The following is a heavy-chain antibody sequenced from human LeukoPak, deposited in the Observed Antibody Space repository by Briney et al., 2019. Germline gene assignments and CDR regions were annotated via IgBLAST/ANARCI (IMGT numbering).Heavy chain of an antibody. Sequence: GASVKVSCKASGYTFSTYAISWVRQAPGQGLEWMGWFTTYNGNTYYAQNFHGRVTMTTDTSTSTAYMELRSLRSDDTAVYYCAGSLGYCTSNVCYLKYWGQGTLVTVSS. CDR2: FTTYNGNT. V-gene: IGHV1-18*01. CDR3: AGSLGYCTSNVCYLKY. J-gene: IGHJ4*02. D-gene: IGHD2-8*01. CDR1: GYTFSTYA.